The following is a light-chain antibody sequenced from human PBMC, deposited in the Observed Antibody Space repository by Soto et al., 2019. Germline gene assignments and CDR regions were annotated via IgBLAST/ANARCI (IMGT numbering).Light chain of an antibody. CDR3: QQFHSFPIT. Sequence: DIQMTQSPSTLSASVEDRVTITCRASQTVSRWLAWYQQKPGRAPQLLIEKASTLESGVPSRFSGSGSGTDFTLTINSLQPEDYATYYCQQFHSFPITFGQGTRLEIK. CDR1: QTVSRW. J-gene: IGKJ5*01. CDR2: KAS. V-gene: IGKV1-5*03.